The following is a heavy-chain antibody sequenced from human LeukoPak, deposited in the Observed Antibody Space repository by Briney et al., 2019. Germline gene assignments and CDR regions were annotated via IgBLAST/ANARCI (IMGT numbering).Heavy chain of an antibody. CDR1: GFTVSSNY. Sequence: GGSLRLSCAASGFTVSSNYMSWVRQAPGKGLEWVSVIYSGGSTYYADSVKGRFTISRDNSKNSLYLQMNSMRADDEAVYYCSRFAAGGAYYYYMDVWGKGTTVTVSS. CDR3: SRFAAGGAYYYYMDV. D-gene: IGHD3-10*01. CDR2: IYSGGST. V-gene: IGHV3-53*01. J-gene: IGHJ6*03.